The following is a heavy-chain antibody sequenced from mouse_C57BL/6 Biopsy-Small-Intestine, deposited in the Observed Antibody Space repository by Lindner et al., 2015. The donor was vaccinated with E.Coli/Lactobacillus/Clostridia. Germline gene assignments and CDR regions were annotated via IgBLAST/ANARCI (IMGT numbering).Heavy chain of an antibody. J-gene: IGHJ3*01. V-gene: IGHV1-81*01. D-gene: IGHD2-13*01. CDR3: ARYGDSFAY. Sequence: VQLQESGAELARPGASVKLSCKASGYTFTSYSMSWVKQRTGQGLEWIGEIYPKSGYTYYNEKFKGQATLTADKSSSTAYMQLSSLTSEDSAVYFCARYGDSFAYWGQGTLVTVSA. CDR1: GYTFTSYS. CDR2: IYPKSGYT.